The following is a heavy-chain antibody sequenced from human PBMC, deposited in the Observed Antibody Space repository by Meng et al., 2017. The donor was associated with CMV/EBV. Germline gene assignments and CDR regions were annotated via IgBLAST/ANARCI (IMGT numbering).Heavy chain of an antibody. V-gene: IGHV1-2*02. Sequence: ASVKVSCKASGYTFTGYYMHWVRQAPGQGLEWMGWINPNSDGTNYAQKFQGRVTMTRDTSISTAYMELSRLRSDDTAVYYCASLYYDFWSGYWGNYYYGMDVWGQGTTVTVSS. CDR3: ASLYYDFWSGYWGNYYYGMDV. CDR1: GYTFTGYY. CDR2: INPNSDGT. D-gene: IGHD3-3*01. J-gene: IGHJ6*02.